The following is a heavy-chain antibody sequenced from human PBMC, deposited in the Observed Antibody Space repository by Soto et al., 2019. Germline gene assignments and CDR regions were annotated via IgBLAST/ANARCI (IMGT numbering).Heavy chain of an antibody. CDR3: ARSSQRLVGGLDY. D-gene: IGHD6-13*01. V-gene: IGHV3-48*01. CDR2: ISSSSSTI. CDR1: GFTFSSYS. Sequence: EVQLVESGGGLVQPGGSLRLSCAASGFTFSSYSMNWVRQAPGKGLEWVSYISSSSSTIYYADSVKGRFTISRDNAKNSLYLQMNSLRAEDTAVYYCARSSQRLVGGLDYWGQGTLVTVSS. J-gene: IGHJ4*02.